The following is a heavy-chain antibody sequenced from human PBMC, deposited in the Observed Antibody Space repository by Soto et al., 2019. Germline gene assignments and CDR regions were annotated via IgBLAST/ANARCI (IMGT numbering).Heavy chain of an antibody. CDR3: ARDLHSGGKYWYFDI. CDR1: GYTFTHYG. D-gene: IGHD2-15*01. V-gene: IGHV1-18*01. CDR2: INSFSGDT. J-gene: IGHJ2*01. Sequence: QVQRVQSGAEVKKPGASVKVSCKASGYTFTHYGITWVRQAPGQGLEWMGWINSFSGDTNYPQKLQGRLTMTTDTSTNTVYMELRNLRSDDTAVYYCARDLHSGGKYWYFDIWGRGTLVTVSS.